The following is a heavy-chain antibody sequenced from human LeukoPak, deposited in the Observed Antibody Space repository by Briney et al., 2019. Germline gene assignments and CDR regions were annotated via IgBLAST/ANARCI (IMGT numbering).Heavy chain of an antibody. CDR2: IHRSGSP. CDR3: AREILGGFNPGAY. CDR1: LXSTTSNF. Sequence: SETLSLTWTVSLXSTTSNFGSWVRQPPGKGLEWIVEIHRSGSPNYNPFLQSRVTISIDRSRNQIALELSSVTAADTAVYYCAREILGGFNPGAYWGQGTLVTVSS. J-gene: IGHJ4*02. D-gene: IGHD1-14*01. V-gene: IGHV4-4*02.